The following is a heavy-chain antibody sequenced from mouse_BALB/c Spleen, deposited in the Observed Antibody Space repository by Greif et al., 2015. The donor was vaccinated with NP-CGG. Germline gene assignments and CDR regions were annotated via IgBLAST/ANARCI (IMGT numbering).Heavy chain of an antibody. CDR1: GFTFSSYG. V-gene: IGHV5-6*01. CDR2: ISSGGSYT. CDR3: ARHDYDGNYAMDY. Sequence: EVQGVESGGDLVKPGGSLKLSCAASGFTFSSYGMSWVRQTPDKRLEWVATISSGGSYTYYPDSVKGRFTISRDNAKDTLYLRMSSLKSEDTAMYYCARHDYDGNYAMDYWGQGTSVTVSS. J-gene: IGHJ4*01. D-gene: IGHD2-4*01.